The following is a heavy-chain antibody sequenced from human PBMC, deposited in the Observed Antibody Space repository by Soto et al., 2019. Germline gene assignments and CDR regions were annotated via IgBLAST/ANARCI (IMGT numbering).Heavy chain of an antibody. Sequence: SETLSLTCAVYGGSFSGYYWSWIRQPPGKGLEWIGEINHSGSTNYNPSLKSRVTISVDTSKNQFSLKLSSVTAADTAVYYCARDGLWFGEFSWWFDPWGQGTLVT. CDR1: GGSFSGYY. V-gene: IGHV4-34*01. D-gene: IGHD3-10*01. CDR2: INHSGST. CDR3: ARDGLWFGEFSWWFDP. J-gene: IGHJ5*02.